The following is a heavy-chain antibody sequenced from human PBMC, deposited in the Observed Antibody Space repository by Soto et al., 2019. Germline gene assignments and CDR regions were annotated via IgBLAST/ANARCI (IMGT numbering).Heavy chain of an antibody. CDR2: IWYDGSNK. Sequence: QVQLVESGGGVVQPGRSLRLSCAASGFTFSSYGMHWVRQAPGKGLEWVAVIWYDGSNKYYADSVKGRFTISRDNSKNTLYLQMNSLRAEDTAVYYCARERWELLLDYYCGMDVWGQGTTVTVSS. V-gene: IGHV3-33*01. CDR3: ARERWELLLDYYCGMDV. CDR1: GFTFSSYG. D-gene: IGHD1-26*01. J-gene: IGHJ6*02.